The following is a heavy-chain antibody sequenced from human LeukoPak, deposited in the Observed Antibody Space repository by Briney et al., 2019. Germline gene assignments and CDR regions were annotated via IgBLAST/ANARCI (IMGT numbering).Heavy chain of an antibody. D-gene: IGHD3-22*01. CDR3: ARSRADITMIVVVLDAFDI. CDR2: IYPGDSDT. Sequence: GESLKISCKGSGYSFTSYWIGWVRQMPGKGLEWMGIIYPGDSDTRYSPSFQGRVTISADKSISTAYLQWSSLKASDTAMYYRARSRADITMIVVVLDAFDIWGQGTMVTVSS. J-gene: IGHJ3*02. CDR1: GYSFTSYW. V-gene: IGHV5-51*01.